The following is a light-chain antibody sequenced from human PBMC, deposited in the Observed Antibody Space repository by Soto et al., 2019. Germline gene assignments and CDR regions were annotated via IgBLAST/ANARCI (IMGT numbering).Light chain of an antibody. CDR3: QQRSFLFT. CDR1: QSVSGN. J-gene: IGKJ3*01. CDR2: DAS. V-gene: IGKV3-11*01. Sequence: EIVMTQSPATLSLSPGERATLSCRASQSVSGNLAWYQQKPGQAPRLLIYDASNRATGIPARFSGSGSGTDFTLTISSLEPEDFAVYYCQQRSFLFTFGPGTKVDIK.